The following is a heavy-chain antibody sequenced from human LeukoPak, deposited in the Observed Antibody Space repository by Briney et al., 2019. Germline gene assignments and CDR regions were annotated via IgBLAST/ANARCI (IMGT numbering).Heavy chain of an antibody. CDR1: GFTFSSYS. CDR2: ISVSSTYI. V-gene: IGHV3-21*01. D-gene: IGHD6-19*01. CDR3: ARDLRSSGWYYFDF. Sequence: GGSLRLSCAASGFTFSSYSMNWVRQAPGRGLEWVSSISVSSTYIHYADSVKGRFTISRDNAKNSLYLQMNSLRAEDTAVYYCARDLRSSGWYYFDFWGQGTLVTVSS. J-gene: IGHJ4*02.